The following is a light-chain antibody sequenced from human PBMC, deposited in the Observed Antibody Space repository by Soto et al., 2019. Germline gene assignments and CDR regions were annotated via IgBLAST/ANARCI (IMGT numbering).Light chain of an antibody. CDR2: YGD. Sequence: QSVLTQPPSVSEAPGQRVTISCSGRTSNIGTNAVNWYQQLPGKAPKLLIYYGDLLPSRVSDRFSASKSGTSASLAISGLQSEDEADYYCATWDDSLNAVVFGGGTKLTVL. CDR3: ATWDDSLNAVV. CDR1: TSNIGTNA. V-gene: IGLV1-36*01. J-gene: IGLJ2*01.